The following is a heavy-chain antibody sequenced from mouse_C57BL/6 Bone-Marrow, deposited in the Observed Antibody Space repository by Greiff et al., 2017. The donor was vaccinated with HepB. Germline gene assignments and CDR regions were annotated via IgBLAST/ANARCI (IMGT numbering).Heavy chain of an antibody. Sequence: EVNLVESGGGLVQSGRSLRLSCATSGFTFSDFYMEWVRQAPGKGLEWIAASRNKANDYTTEYSASVKGRFIVSRDTSQSILYLQMNALRAEDTAIYYCAREIYYYGSLWYFDVWGTGTTVTVSS. CDR2: SRNKANDYTT. D-gene: IGHD1-1*01. J-gene: IGHJ1*03. CDR3: AREIYYYGSLWYFDV. V-gene: IGHV7-1*01. CDR1: GFTFSDFY.